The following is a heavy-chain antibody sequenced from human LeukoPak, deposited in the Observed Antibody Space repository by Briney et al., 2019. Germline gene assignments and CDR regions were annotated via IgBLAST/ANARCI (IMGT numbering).Heavy chain of an antibody. Sequence: GGSLRLSCAASGFTFDEYAMHWVRHAPGKGLEWVSGISWNNGSIGYADSVKGRFTISRDNAKNSLYRQMNSLRADDMALYYCAKDSGIAAAGLDYWGQGTLVTVSS. D-gene: IGHD6-13*01. CDR2: ISWNNGSI. CDR3: AKDSGIAAAGLDY. V-gene: IGHV3-9*03. CDR1: GFTFDEYA. J-gene: IGHJ4*02.